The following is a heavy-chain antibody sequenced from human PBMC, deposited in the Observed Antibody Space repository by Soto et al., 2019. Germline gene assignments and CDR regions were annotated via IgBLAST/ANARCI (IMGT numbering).Heavy chain of an antibody. CDR1: GGSFSGYY. V-gene: IGHV4-34*01. J-gene: IGHJ4*02. CDR3: ARASRYDILTGYYLDY. Sequence: QVQLQQWGAGLLKPSETLSLTCAVYGGSFSGYYWSWIRQPPGKGLEWIGEINHSGSTNYNPSLKSRVTISVDTSKNQFSLKLSSVTAADTAVYYCARASRYDILTGYYLDYWGQGTLVTVSS. D-gene: IGHD3-9*01. CDR2: INHSGST.